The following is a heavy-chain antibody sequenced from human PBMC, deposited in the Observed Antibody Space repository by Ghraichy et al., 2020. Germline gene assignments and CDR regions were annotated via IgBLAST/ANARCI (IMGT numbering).Heavy chain of an antibody. CDR3: ARASRVVRFYYYDGMDV. Sequence: GVLRLSCVGSGFTFGSYNMNWVRQSPGKALEWVSYITSSSRSIFYADSVKGRFTISRDNAQNSLYLQMNSLRNDDTAVYYCARASRVVRFYYYDGMDVWAQGTTVTFSS. CDR2: ITSSSRSI. V-gene: IGHV3-48*02. J-gene: IGHJ6*02. D-gene: IGHD4-23*01. CDR1: GFTFGSYN.